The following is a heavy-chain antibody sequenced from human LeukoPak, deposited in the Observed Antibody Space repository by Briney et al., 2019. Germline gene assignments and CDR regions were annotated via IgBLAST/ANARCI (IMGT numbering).Heavy chain of an antibody. CDR3: AKDSSSWYGGQYDY. D-gene: IGHD6-13*01. CDR2: ISGSGGST. CDR1: GFTFSSYA. J-gene: IGHJ4*02. V-gene: IGHV3-23*01. Sequence: PGGSLGLSCAASGFTFSSYAMSWVRQAPGKGLEWVSAISGSGGSTYYADSVKGRFTISRDNSKNTLYLQMNSLRAEDTAVYYCAKDSSSWYGGQYDYWGQGTLVTVSS.